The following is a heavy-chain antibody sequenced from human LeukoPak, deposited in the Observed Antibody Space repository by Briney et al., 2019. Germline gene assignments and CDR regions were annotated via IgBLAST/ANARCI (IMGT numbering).Heavy chain of an antibody. D-gene: IGHD3-10*01. CDR3: ARDQSSVTMVRGVRTHMNWFDP. Sequence: SETLSLTCTVSGGSISSYYWSWIRQPAGKGLEWIGRIYTSGSTNYNPSLKSRVTMSVDTSKNQFPLKLSSVTAADTAVYYCARDQSSVTMVRGVRTHMNWFDPWGQGTLVTVSS. CDR2: IYTSGST. J-gene: IGHJ5*02. CDR1: GGSISSYY. V-gene: IGHV4-4*07.